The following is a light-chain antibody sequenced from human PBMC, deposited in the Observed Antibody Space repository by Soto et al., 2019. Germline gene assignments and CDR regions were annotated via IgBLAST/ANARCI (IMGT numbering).Light chain of an antibody. CDR2: AAS. CDR3: QQSYSTPAT. CDR1: QSISSY. Sequence: DIQMTQSPSSLSASVGDRVTITCRASQSISSYLNWYQQKPGKAPKLLIYAASSLQSGVPSRFSGSGSGTDFTLTISSLQPDYFATYYCQQSYSTPATFGQGTKLDIK. V-gene: IGKV1-39*01. J-gene: IGKJ1*01.